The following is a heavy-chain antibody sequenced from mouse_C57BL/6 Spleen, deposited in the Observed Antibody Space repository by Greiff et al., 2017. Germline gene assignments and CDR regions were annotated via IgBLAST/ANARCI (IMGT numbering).Heavy chain of an antibody. CDR3: ARKYYSNWYCDV. CDR2: IDPSDSYT. CDR1: GYTFTSYW. V-gene: IGHV1-50*01. D-gene: IGHD2-5*01. Sequence: VQLQQPGAELVKPGASVKLSCKASGYTFTSYWMQWVKQRPGQGLEWIGEIDPSDSYTNYNQKFKGKATLTVDTSSSTAYMQLSSLTSEDSAVYYCARKYYSNWYCDVWGTGTTVTVSS. J-gene: IGHJ1*03.